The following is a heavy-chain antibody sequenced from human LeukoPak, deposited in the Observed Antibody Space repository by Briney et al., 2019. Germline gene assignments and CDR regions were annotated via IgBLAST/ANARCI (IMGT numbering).Heavy chain of an antibody. J-gene: IGHJ6*03. CDR2: IIPIFGTA. V-gene: IGHV1-69*06. Sequence: VASVKVSCKASGGTFSSYAISWVRQAPGQGREWMGRIIPIFGTANYAQKFQGRVTITADKSTSTAYMELSSLRSEDTAVYYCARLSKVRGVPLLYMDVWGKGTTVTVSS. D-gene: IGHD3-10*01. CDR1: GGTFSSYA. CDR3: ARLSKVRGVPLLYMDV.